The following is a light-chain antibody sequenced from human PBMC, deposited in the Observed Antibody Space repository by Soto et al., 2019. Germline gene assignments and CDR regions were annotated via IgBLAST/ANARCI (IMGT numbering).Light chain of an antibody. V-gene: IGKV3-20*01. Sequence: EIGLTQSPGTLSLSPGERATLSCRASQSVSSSYLAWYQQKPGQAPRLLIYGASSRATGIPDRFSGSGSGTDFTLTISRLEPEDFAVYYCQQYGSSTVTFGPGTKVDIK. CDR3: QQYGSSTVT. CDR2: GAS. CDR1: QSVSSSY. J-gene: IGKJ3*01.